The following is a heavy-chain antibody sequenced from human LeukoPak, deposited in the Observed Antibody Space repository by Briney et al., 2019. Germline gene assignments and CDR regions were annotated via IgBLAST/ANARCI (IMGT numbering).Heavy chain of an antibody. V-gene: IGHV1-8*03. J-gene: IGHJ3*02. CDR3: ARGYCSSTSCYREVAFDI. CDR1: GYTFTSYD. CDR2: MNPNSGNT. D-gene: IGHD2-2*02. Sequence: ASVKVPCKASGYTFTSYDINWVRQATGQGLEWMGWMNPNSGNTGYAQKFQGRVTITRNTSISTAYMELSSLRSEDTAVYYCARGYCSSTSCYREVAFDIWGQGTMVTVSS.